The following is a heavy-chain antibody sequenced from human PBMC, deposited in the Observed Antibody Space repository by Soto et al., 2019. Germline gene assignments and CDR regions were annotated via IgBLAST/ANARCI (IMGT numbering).Heavy chain of an antibody. Sequence: EVQLLESGGGLVQPGGSLRLSCAASGFTFSHYAMTWVRQSPGRGLEYVSSITGSGAGTFYADSVKCRFTISRDNSKYTLYLQLSSLRAEDTAIYFCAKDPNGDYVGAFDSWGQGSLVTVSS. CDR2: ITGSGAGT. D-gene: IGHD4-17*01. CDR3: AKDPNGDYVGAFDS. J-gene: IGHJ4*02. CDR1: GFTFSHYA. V-gene: IGHV3-23*01.